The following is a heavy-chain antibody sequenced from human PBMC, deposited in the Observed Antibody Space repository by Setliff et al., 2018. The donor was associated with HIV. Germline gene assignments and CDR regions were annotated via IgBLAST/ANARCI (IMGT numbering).Heavy chain of an antibody. Sequence: ASVKVSCKASGYSFSSYYVHWVRQAPGQGLEWMGIVNPRGGKANYAQRFHGRLTVTTDTSTSTVYMELRLLTSDDTAIYYCAREGHVATPGSSEFDPWGQGTQVTVSS. CDR3: AREGHVATPGSSEFDP. J-gene: IGHJ5*02. CDR2: VNPRGGKA. V-gene: IGHV1-46*01. D-gene: IGHD6-13*01. CDR1: GYSFSSYY.